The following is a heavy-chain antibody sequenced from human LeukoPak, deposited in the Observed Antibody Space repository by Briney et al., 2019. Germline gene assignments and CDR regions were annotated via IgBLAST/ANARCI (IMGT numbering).Heavy chain of an antibody. J-gene: IGHJ6*02. V-gene: IGHV3-7*01. CDR2: IKQDGSEK. D-gene: IGHD2-21*01. Sequence: GGSLRLSCTASGLTFSSYWMSWVRQAPGKGLEWVANIKQDGSEKYSVDSVKGRSTISRDNAKDSLYLQMNSLRTEDTAVYYCARYCGGDCFGMDVWGQGTSVTVSS. CDR3: ARYCGGDCFGMDV. CDR1: GLTFSSYW.